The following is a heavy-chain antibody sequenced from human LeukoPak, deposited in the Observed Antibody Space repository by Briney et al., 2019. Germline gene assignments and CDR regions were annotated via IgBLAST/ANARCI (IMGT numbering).Heavy chain of an antibody. CDR1: GFTFSSYG. V-gene: IGHV3-30*03. CDR2: ISYDGSNK. CDR3: ARSQSQSGSYRYYFAY. D-gene: IGHD3-16*02. Sequence: PGRSLRLSCAASGFTFSSYGMHWVRQAPGKGLEWVAVISYDGSNKYYADSVKGRFTISRDNSKNTLYLQMNSLRAEDTAVYYCARSQSQSGSYRYYFAYWGQGTLAAVSS. J-gene: IGHJ4*02.